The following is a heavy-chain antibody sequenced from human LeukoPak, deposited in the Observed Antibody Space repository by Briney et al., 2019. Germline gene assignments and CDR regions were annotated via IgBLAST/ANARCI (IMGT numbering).Heavy chain of an antibody. V-gene: IGHV1-69*05. CDR1: GGTFSSYA. CDR2: IIPIFGTA. Sequence: APVKVSCKASGGTFSSYAISWVRQAPGQGLEWMGRIIPIFGTANYAQKFQGRVTITTDESTSTAYMELSSLRSEDTAVYYCATHKSSSWRNNWFDPWGQGTLVTVSS. J-gene: IGHJ5*02. CDR3: ATHKSSSWRNNWFDP. D-gene: IGHD6-13*01.